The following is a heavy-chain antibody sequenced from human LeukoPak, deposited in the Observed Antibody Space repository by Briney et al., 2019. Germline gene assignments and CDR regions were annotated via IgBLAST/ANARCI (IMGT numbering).Heavy chain of an antibody. Sequence: SGTPINYPDSVKGRFTISRDNAKTSVYLQVNSLRTEDTAVYFCARVGRGRTAAGFGAFDIWGQGTRVTVSS. J-gene: IGHJ3*02. CDR2: SGTPI. CDR3: ARVGRGRTAAGFGAFDI. V-gene: IGHV3-11*01. D-gene: IGHD6-13*01.